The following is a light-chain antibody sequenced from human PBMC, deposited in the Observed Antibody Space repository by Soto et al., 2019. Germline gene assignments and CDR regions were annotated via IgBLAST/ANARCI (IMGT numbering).Light chain of an antibody. Sequence: DIQMTQSPSTLSASVGDRVTITCRASQSLSSWLAWYQQKPGKAPKLLIYDASSLESGVPSRFSGSGSGTEFTLTISSLQPDDFATYYCQQYNSYSPLTFGGGTKVDI. J-gene: IGKJ4*01. CDR3: QQYNSYSPLT. CDR1: QSLSSW. CDR2: DAS. V-gene: IGKV1-5*01.